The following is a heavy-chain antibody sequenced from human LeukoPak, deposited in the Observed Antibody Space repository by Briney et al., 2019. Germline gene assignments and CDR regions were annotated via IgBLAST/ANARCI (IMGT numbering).Heavy chain of an antibody. Sequence: GGSLRLSCAASGFIFSSYVMTWVRQAPGKGLEWVSGISGSGDKTYYADSVTGRFTISRDNSKDTLYLQMNSLRADDTAVYYCAIGERFIDAFEFWGQGTMVTVSS. V-gene: IGHV3-23*01. CDR3: AIGERFIDAFEF. J-gene: IGHJ3*01. CDR1: GFIFSSYV. CDR2: ISGSGDKT.